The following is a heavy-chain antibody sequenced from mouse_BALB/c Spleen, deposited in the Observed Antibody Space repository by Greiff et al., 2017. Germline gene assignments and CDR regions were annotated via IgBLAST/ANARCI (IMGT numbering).Heavy chain of an antibody. CDR2: KSYSGST. V-gene: IGHV3-8*02. D-gene: IGHD2-3*01. Sequence: EVKLQESGPSLVKPSQTLSLTCSVTGDSITSGYWNWIRKFPGNKLEYMGYKSYSGSTYYNPSLKSRISITRDTSKNQYYLQLNSVTTEDTATYYCAEYPAYDGYYEDAMDYWGQGTSDTVSS. CDR1: GDSITSGY. CDR3: AEYPAYDGYYEDAMDY. J-gene: IGHJ4*01.